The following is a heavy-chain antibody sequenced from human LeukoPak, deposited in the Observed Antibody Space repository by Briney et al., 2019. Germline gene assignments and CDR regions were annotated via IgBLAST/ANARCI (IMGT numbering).Heavy chain of an antibody. CDR3: ARADDYGDHY. CDR2: INHSGST. J-gene: IGHJ4*02. Sequence: SETLSLTCAVDGWSFSGYYWSWIRQPPGKGLEWIGEINHSGSTNYNPSLKSRVTISVDTSKNQFSLKLSSVTAADTAVYYCARADDYGDHYWGQGTLVTVSS. CDR1: GWSFSGYY. D-gene: IGHD4-17*01. V-gene: IGHV4-34*01.